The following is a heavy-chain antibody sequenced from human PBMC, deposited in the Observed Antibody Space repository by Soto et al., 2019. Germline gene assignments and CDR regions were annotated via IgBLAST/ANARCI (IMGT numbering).Heavy chain of an antibody. V-gene: IGHV3-23*01. CDR1: GFSFGSYA. Sequence: PGGSLRLSCAASGFSFGSYALSWVRQAPGKGLEWVSTIRGSDGKTFYADFVKGRFSISRDTSQSTLYLQMNSLRADDTAMYYCARWSYLDYWGQGTRVTVSS. D-gene: IGHD3-3*01. CDR2: IRGSDGKT. CDR3: ARWSYLDY. J-gene: IGHJ4*02.